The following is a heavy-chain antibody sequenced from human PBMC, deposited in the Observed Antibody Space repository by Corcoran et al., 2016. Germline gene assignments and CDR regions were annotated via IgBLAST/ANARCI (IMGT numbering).Heavy chain of an antibody. CDR3: ARVITPMTTVPFDP. V-gene: IGHV3-48*04. CDR1: GFTFSSYS. Sequence: EVQLVESGGGLVQPGGSLRLSCAASGFTFSSYSMNWVRQAPGKGLEWVSYISSSSCTIYYADSVKGRFTISRDNANNSLYLQMNSLSAEGTAVYYWARVITPMTTVPFDPWGQGTLVTVSS. CDR2: ISSSSCTI. D-gene: IGHD4-17*01. J-gene: IGHJ5*02.